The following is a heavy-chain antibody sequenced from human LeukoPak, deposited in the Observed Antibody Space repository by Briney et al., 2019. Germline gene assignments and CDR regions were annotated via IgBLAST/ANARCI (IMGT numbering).Heavy chain of an antibody. Sequence: ASVKVSCKASGYTFTSYYMHWVRQAPGQGLEWMGIINPSGGSTSYAQKFQGRVTMTRNTSISTAYMELSSLRSEDTAVYYCARGLAHLDYYDSSGYWYDAFDIWGQGTMVTVSS. CDR1: GYTFTSYY. CDR3: ARGLAHLDYYDSSGYWYDAFDI. V-gene: IGHV1-46*01. J-gene: IGHJ3*02. D-gene: IGHD3-22*01. CDR2: INPSGGST.